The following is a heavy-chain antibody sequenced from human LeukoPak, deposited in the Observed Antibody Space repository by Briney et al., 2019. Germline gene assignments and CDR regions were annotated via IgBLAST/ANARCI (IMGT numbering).Heavy chain of an antibody. D-gene: IGHD3-3*01. CDR3: ARAITIFGVDPFDY. J-gene: IGHJ4*02. CDR2: IYTSGST. CDR1: GGSISSGSYY. V-gene: IGHV4-61*02. Sequence: PSQTLSLTCTVSGGSISSGSYYWSWIRQPAGKGLEWIGRIYTSGSTNYNPSLKSRVTISVDTSKNQFSLKLSSVTAADTAVYYCARAITIFGVDPFDYWGQGTLVTVPS.